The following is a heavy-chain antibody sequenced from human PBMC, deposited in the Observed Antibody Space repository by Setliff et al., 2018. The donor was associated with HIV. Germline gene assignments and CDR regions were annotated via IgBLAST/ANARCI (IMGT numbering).Heavy chain of an antibody. J-gene: IGHJ6*02. CDR2: VNPNSGDA. CDR1: GYTFTGHY. CDR3: ARSFGLSPSGKYYYYYGMDI. V-gene: IGHV1-2*02. D-gene: IGHD3-10*01. Sequence: ASVKVSCKASGYTFTGHYLHWVRQAPGQGLEWLGWVNPNSGDAIYAQNFQGRVTTTRDTSINAAYMELRGLRSDDTAVYYCARSFGLSPSGKYYYYYGMDIWGQGTTVTVSS.